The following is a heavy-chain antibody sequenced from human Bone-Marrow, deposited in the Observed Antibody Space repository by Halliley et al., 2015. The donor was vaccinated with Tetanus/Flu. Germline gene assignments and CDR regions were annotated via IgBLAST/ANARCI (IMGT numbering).Heavy chain of an antibody. V-gene: IGHV4-31*02. D-gene: IGHD3-22*01. J-gene: IGHJ4*02. Sequence: LRLSCTVSGGFIRSGGHYWSWIRQHPGKGLEWIGFIYYSGTTYYNKSLKSRVTISVDTSKNQFSLNLRSVTAADTAAYYCARGLHYYDRGDYFAYWGQGILVPVSS. CDR2: IYYSGTT. CDR3: ARGLHYYDRGDYFAY. CDR1: GGFIRSGGHY.